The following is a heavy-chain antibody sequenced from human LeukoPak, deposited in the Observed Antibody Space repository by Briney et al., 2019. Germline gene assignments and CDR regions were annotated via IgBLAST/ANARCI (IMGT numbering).Heavy chain of an antibody. CDR1: GGTFSSYA. D-gene: IGHD2-2*01. CDR2: IIPIFGTA. V-gene: IGHV1-69*13. J-gene: IGHJ6*02. CDR3: ARDPPLDYCSSTICYDYYYGMDV. Sequence: SVKVSCKASGGTFSSYAISWVRQAPGQGLEWMGGIIPIFGTATYAQKFQGRVTITADESTSTAYMELSSLRSEDTAVYYCARDPPLDYCSSTICYDYYYGMDVWGQGTTVTVSS.